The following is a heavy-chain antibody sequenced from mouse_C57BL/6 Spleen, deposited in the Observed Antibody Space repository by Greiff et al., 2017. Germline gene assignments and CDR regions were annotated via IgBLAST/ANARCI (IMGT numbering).Heavy chain of an antibody. CDR2: IDPEDGDT. CDR3: TSTDRSGYGFAY. V-gene: IGHV14-1*01. CDR1: GFNIKDYY. D-gene: IGHD3-2*02. Sequence: EVMLVESGAELVRPGASVKLSCTASGFNIKDYYMHWVKQRPEQGLEWIGRIDPEDGDTEYAPKFQGKATMTADTSSNTAYLQLSSLASEDTAVYYCTSTDRSGYGFAYWGQGTLVTVSA. J-gene: IGHJ3*01.